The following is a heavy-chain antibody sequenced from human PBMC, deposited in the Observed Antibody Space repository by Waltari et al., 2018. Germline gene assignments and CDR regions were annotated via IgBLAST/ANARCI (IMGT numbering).Heavy chain of an antibody. CDR1: GYSISSGYY. CDR3: ARGRRWYSSGWYAVDI. V-gene: IGHV4-38-2*01. J-gene: IGHJ3*02. D-gene: IGHD6-19*01. CDR2: IYHSGST. Sequence: QVQLQESGPGLVKPSETLSLTCAFSGYSISSGYYWAWIRQPPGKGLEGIGSIYHSGSTYCHPSLKGRGTVSVDTAKDRCSLKLSAGTAAGAAVYYWARGRRWYSSGWYAVDIWGQGTMVTVSS.